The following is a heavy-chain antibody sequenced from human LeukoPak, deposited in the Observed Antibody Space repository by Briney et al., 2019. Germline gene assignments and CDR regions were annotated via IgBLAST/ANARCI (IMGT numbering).Heavy chain of an antibody. CDR3: AELGITMIGGV. CDR2: ISYDGSNE. J-gene: IGHJ6*04. Sequence: GGSLRLSCAASGFTFSSYVMHWVRQAPGKGLEWVAIISYDGSNEYYADSVKGRFTIFRDNSKNTLYLQMNSLRAEDTAVYYCAELGITMIGGVWGKGTTVTISS. CDR1: GFTFSSYV. V-gene: IGHV3-30*04. D-gene: IGHD3-10*02.